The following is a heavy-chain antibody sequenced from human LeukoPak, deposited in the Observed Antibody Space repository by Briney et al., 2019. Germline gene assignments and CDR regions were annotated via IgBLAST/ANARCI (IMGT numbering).Heavy chain of an antibody. CDR3: ARDLYYDILTGPFDY. D-gene: IGHD3-9*01. V-gene: IGHV3-30*02. J-gene: IGHJ4*02. CDR2: IRYDGSNK. CDR1: GFTFSSYG. Sequence: GGPLRLSCAASGFTFSSYGMHWVRQAPGKGLEWVAFIRYDGSNKYYADPVKGRFTISRDNSKNTLYLQMNSLRAEDTAVYYCARDLYYDILTGPFDYWGQGTLVTVSS.